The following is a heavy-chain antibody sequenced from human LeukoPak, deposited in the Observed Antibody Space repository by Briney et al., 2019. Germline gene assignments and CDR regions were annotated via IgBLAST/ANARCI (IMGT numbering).Heavy chain of an antibody. CDR2: MYSEDNK. CDR3: ARGVLGIIPIDY. Sequence: GRSLRLSCAASGFTVSSTYMAWVRQAPGKGLEWVSFMYSEDNKYYADSVKGRFTISRDNSKNTLYLQMNTLRADDTAVYYCARGVLGIIPIDYWGQGTLVTVSS. J-gene: IGHJ4*02. D-gene: IGHD3-10*02. V-gene: IGHV3-53*01. CDR1: GFTVSSTY.